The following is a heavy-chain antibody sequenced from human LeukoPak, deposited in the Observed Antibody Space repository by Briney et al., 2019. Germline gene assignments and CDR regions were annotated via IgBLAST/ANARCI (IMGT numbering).Heavy chain of an antibody. CDR3: ASPRYVSVVPGALHCRDP. V-gene: IGHV4-39*01. D-gene: IGHD2-2*01. CDR2: IYDSGYT. J-gene: IGHJ5*02. CDR1: GDSISSSSYY. Sequence: SETLSLTCSVSGDSISSSSYYWAWIREPPGKGLEWSGSIYDSGYTYYNPSLESRVTIAVDTSKNKFSLRLTSVTAADRAVYYCASPRYVSVVPGALHCRDPWGQGTLVTVSS.